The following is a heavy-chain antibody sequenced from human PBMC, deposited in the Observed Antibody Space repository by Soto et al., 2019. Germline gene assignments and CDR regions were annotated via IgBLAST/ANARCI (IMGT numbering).Heavy chain of an antibody. J-gene: IGHJ4*02. CDR2: ISPSSGVT. V-gene: IGHV1-18*01. CDR1: GYTFTSYG. D-gene: IGHD2-21*01. Sequence: QVQLVQSEGEVRQPGASVKVSCRASGYTFTSYGIIWVRQAPGQGLEWRGYISPSSGVTRYAQNLQGRVTLTTDTSTTTAYMELRSLSSDDTAVYYCAREMWTRTGPQNFFDCWGLGALGTVSS. CDR3: AREMWTRTGPQNFFDC.